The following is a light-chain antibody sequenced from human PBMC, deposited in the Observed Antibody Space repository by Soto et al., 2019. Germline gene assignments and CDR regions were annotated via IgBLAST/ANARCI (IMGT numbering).Light chain of an antibody. V-gene: IGLV2-14*01. CDR1: SSDVGDYDY. Sequence: QSALTQPASVSGSPGQSITISCTGTSSDVGDYDYVSWYQQYAGKAPKMMIYEVSNRPSGVSNRSSGSKSGTTASLTISGLQAEDEADYYCSSYRSNNTLLVGGGTKLTVL. J-gene: IGLJ2*01. CDR3: SSYRSNNTLL. CDR2: EVS.